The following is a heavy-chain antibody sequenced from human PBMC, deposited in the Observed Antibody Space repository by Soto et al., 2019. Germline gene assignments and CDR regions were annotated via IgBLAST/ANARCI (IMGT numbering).Heavy chain of an antibody. CDR1: GYSFTSYW. D-gene: IGHD3-9*01. CDR3: ARLGYDILTGYPPFYYYLAV. V-gene: IGHV5-51*01. Sequence: PGESLKISCKGSGYSFTSYWIGWVRQMPGKGLGWMGIIYPGDSDTRYSPSFQGQVTISADKSISTAYLQWSSLKASDTAMYYCARLGYDILTGYPPFYYYLAVWGKGTTVTVSS. J-gene: IGHJ6*03. CDR2: IYPGDSDT.